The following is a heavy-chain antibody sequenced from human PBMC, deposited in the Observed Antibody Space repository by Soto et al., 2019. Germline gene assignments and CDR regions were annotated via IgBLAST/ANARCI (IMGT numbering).Heavy chain of an antibody. CDR1: GFTFDDYT. CDR3: AKDYYDSSGYLVGYFQH. Sequence: GESLKISCAASGFTFDDYTMHWVRQAPGKGLEWVSLISWDGGSTYYADSVKGRFTISRDNSKNSLYLQMNSLRTEDTALYYCAKDYYDSSGYLVGYFQHWGQGTLVTVSS. V-gene: IGHV3-43*01. D-gene: IGHD3-22*01. CDR2: ISWDGGST. J-gene: IGHJ1*01.